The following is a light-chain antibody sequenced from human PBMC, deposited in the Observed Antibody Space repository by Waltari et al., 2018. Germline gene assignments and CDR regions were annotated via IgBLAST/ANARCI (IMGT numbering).Light chain of an antibody. Sequence: QSALTQPASVSGSPGQSITISCTGTSRDVGGYHYVSWYQPHPGKAPKLMIYNVSMRWSGVSNLFYGSRSGNTASLPISGIQSEDESDHYCISYTSSSTLGFGTGTKVTVL. J-gene: IGLJ1*01. CDR1: SRDVGGYHY. CDR2: NVS. CDR3: ISYTSSSTLG. V-gene: IGLV2-14*03.